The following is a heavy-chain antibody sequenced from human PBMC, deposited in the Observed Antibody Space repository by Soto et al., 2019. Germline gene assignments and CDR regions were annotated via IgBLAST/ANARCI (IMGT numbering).Heavy chain of an antibody. CDR2: ISGSGGST. J-gene: IGHJ6*02. D-gene: IGHD6-13*01. V-gene: IGHV3-23*01. CDR1: GLTFSSYA. Sequence: GGSLRLYCAASGLTFSSYAMSWVRKAPGKGLEWVSAISGSGGSTYYADSVKGRFTISRANYKNTLYLQMNSLRAEDTAVYYGAKDRGNDRSSWPHYYYYGMDVWGQGTTVTVAS. CDR3: AKDRGNDRSSWPHYYYYGMDV.